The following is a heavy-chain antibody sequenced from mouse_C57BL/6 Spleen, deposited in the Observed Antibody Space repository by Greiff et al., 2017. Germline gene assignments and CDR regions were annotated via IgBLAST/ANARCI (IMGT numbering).Heavy chain of an antibody. J-gene: IGHJ2*01. CDR1: GYAFSSSW. CDR3: ARSPYYYGSSYPLDY. V-gene: IGHV1-82*01. D-gene: IGHD1-1*01. Sequence: VQLQQSGPELVKPGASVKISCKASGYAFSSSWMNWVKQRPGKGLEWIGRIYPGDGDTNYNGKFKGKATLTADKSSSTAYMQLSSLTSEDSAVXFCARSPYYYGSSYPLDYGGQGTTLTVSS. CDR2: IYPGDGDT.